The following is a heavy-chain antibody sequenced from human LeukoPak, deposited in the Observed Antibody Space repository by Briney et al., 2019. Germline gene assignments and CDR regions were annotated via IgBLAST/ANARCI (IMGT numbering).Heavy chain of an antibody. CDR2: IYYSGST. CDR1: GGSISSGGYY. D-gene: IGHD2-21*01. CDR3: ACQTSMVIYY. J-gene: IGHJ4*02. Sequence: PSETLSLACTVSGGSISSGGYYWSWIRQHPGKGLEWIGYIYYSGSTYYNPSLKSRVTISVDTSKNQFSLKLSSVTAADTAVYYCACQTSMVIYYWGQGTLVTVSS. V-gene: IGHV4-31*03.